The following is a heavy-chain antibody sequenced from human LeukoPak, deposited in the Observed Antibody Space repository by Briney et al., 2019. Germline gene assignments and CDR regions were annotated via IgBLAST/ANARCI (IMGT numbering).Heavy chain of an antibody. CDR2: IKQDGSEK. Sequence: GGSLRLSCAASGFTFSSYWMSWVRQAPGKGLEWVANIKQDGSEKYYVDSVKGRFTISRDNAKNSLYLQMNSLRAEDTAVYYCARSRATVVNDAFDIWGQGTMVTVSS. V-gene: IGHV3-7*01. D-gene: IGHD4-23*01. CDR1: GFTFSSYW. J-gene: IGHJ3*02. CDR3: ARSRATVVNDAFDI.